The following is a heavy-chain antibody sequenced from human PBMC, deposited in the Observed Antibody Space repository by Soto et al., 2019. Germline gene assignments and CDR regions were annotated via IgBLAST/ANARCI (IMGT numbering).Heavy chain of an antibody. CDR2: IVVGSGNT. D-gene: IGHD6-19*01. Sequence: SVKVSCKASGFTFTSSAVQWVRQARGQRLERIGWIVVGSGNTNYAQKFQERVTITRDMSTSTAYMELSSLRSEDTAVYYCAALGYSSGWTLPGAYYYYYGMDVWGQGTTVTVSS. V-gene: IGHV1-58*01. CDR3: AALGYSSGWTLPGAYYYYYGMDV. J-gene: IGHJ6*02. CDR1: GFTFTSSA.